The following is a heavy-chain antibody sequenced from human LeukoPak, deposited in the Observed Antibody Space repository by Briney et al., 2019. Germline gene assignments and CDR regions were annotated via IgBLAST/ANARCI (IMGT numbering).Heavy chain of an antibody. CDR2: IWYDGSNK. Sequence: GGSLRLSCAASGFTFSSYGMHWVRQAPGKGLEWVAVIWYDGSNKYYADSVKGRFTISRDNSKNTLYLQMNSLRAEDTAVYYCARDGPTRGGFDYWGQGTLVTVSS. J-gene: IGHJ4*02. D-gene: IGHD3-10*01. CDR1: GFTFSSYG. CDR3: ARDGPTRGGFDY. V-gene: IGHV3-33*01.